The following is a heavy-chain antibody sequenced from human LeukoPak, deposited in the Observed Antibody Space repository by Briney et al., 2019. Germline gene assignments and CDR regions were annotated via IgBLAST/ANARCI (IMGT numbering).Heavy chain of an antibody. CDR3: VMTVGATILMD. D-gene: IGHD1-26*01. CDR2: ISSSGSTI. Sequence: PGGSLRLSCAASGFTFSSYGMNWVRQAPGKGLEWVSYISSSGSTIYYADSVKGRFTISRDNAKNSLYLQMNSLRAEDTAVYYCVMTVGATILMDWGQGTLVTVSS. V-gene: IGHV3-48*03. J-gene: IGHJ4*02. CDR1: GFTFSSYG.